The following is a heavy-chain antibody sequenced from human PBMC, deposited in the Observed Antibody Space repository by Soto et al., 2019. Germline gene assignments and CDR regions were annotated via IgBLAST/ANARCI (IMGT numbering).Heavy chain of an antibody. V-gene: IGHV4-34*01. CDR1: GGSFSGYY. Sequence: SETLSLTCAVYGGSFSGYYWSWIRQRPGKGLEWIGEINHRGSTNYNPSLKSRVTISVDTSKNQFSLKLSSVTAADTAVYYCARLGKEWFVELLSPISGYYYYMDVWGQGTTVTVSS. D-gene: IGHD3-10*01. CDR2: INHRGST. CDR3: ARLGKEWFVELLSPISGYYYYMDV. J-gene: IGHJ6*02.